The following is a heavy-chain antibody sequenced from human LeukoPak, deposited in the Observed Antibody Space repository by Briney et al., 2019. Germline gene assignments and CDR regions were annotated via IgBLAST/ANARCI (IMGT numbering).Heavy chain of an antibody. CDR1: GYSFTSYW. Sequence: GESLKISCKGSGYSFTSYWIGWVRQMPGKGLEWMGIIYPGDSDTRYSPSFQGQVTISADKSISTAYLQWSSLKASDTAMYYCARHTYYYDSSGHPGAFDIWGQGTMVTVSS. J-gene: IGHJ3*02. D-gene: IGHD3-22*01. V-gene: IGHV5-51*01. CDR3: ARHTYYYDSSGHPGAFDI. CDR2: IYPGDSDT.